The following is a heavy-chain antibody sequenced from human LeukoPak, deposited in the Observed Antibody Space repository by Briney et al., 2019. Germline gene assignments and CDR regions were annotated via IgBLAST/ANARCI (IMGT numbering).Heavy chain of an antibody. CDR2: ISWNSGSI. V-gene: IGHV3-9*01. Sequence: GRSLRLPCAASGFTFDDYAMHWVRQAPGKGLEWVSGISWNSGSIGYADSVKGRFTISRDNAKNSLYLQMNSLRAEDTALYYCAKDIRGYGPNYFDYWGQGTLVTVSS. D-gene: IGHD5-18*01. CDR3: AKDIRGYGPNYFDY. J-gene: IGHJ4*02. CDR1: GFTFDDYA.